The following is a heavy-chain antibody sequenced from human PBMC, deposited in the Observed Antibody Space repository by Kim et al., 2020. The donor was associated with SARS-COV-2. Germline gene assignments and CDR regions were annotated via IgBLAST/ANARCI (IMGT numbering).Heavy chain of an antibody. V-gene: IGHV3-33*01. J-gene: IGHJ4*02. CDR3: ARDEGSSGSAIDY. CDR2: IWYDGSNK. CDR1: GFTFSSYG. D-gene: IGHD6-19*01. Sequence: GGSLRLSCAASGFTFSSYGMHWVRQAPGKGLEWVAVIWYDGSNKYYADSVKGRFTISRDNSKNTLYLQMNSLRAEDTAVYYCARDEGSSGSAIDYWGQGTLVAVSS.